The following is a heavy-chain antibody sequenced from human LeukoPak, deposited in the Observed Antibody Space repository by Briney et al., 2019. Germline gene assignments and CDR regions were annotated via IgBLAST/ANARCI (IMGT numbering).Heavy chain of an antibody. CDR1: GFTFSGFW. Sequence: PGGSLRLSCAVSGFTFSGFWMSWSRQAPGKGLEWVASINSDGSEGYYADVVKGRFTISRDNAKNSLYLQINSLRAEDTAVYYCARSSNSSSSSVWGQGTMVTVSS. J-gene: IGHJ3*01. CDR2: INSDGSEG. D-gene: IGHD6-6*01. V-gene: IGHV3-7*03. CDR3: ARSSNSSSSSV.